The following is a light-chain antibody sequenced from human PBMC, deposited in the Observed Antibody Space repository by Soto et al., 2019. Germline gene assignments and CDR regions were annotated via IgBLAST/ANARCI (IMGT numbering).Light chain of an antibody. CDR1: SSDVGTYNY. CDR3: CSYAGSYTLV. Sequence: QLVLTQPRSVSGSPGQSVTISCTGTSSDVGTYNYVSWYQQHPGKAPKLMIYDVNYRPSGVTDRFSGSKSGNTASLTISGLQAEDEADYYCCSYAGSYTLVFGGGTKLTVL. CDR2: DVN. V-gene: IGLV2-11*01. J-gene: IGLJ2*01.